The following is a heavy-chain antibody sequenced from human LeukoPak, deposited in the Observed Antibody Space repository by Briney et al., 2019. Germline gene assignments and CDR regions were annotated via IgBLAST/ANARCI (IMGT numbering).Heavy chain of an antibody. CDR1: GYTLTELS. Sequence: ASVKVSCKVSGYTLTELSMHWVRQAPGKGLEWMGGFDPEDGETIYAQKFQGRVTMTEDTSTDTAYMELSSLRSEDTAVYYCAAVTTHSQDFDYWGPGTLVTVSS. CDR2: FDPEDGET. CDR3: AAVTTHSQDFDY. D-gene: IGHD4-17*01. J-gene: IGHJ4*02. V-gene: IGHV1-24*01.